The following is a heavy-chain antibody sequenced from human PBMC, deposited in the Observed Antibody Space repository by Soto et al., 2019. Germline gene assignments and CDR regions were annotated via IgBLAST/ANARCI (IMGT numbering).Heavy chain of an antibody. CDR2: IIASGTYS. CDR1: GFTFSDYA. Sequence: QLLESGGGLVQPGGSLRLSCAASGFTFSDYAMTWVRQAPGKGLEWVSGIIASGTYSKYADSVNGRFTISRDNAKNTLYLRMNGLRVEDTAVYFCAKDPNGDYIGAFDFWGHGTMVTVSS. J-gene: IGHJ3*01. V-gene: IGHV3-23*01. D-gene: IGHD4-17*01. CDR3: AKDPNGDYIGAFDF.